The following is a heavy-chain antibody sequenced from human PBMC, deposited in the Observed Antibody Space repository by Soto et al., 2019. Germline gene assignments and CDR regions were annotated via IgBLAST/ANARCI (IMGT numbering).Heavy chain of an antibody. CDR2: ITSKRYGGTT. J-gene: IGHJ3*02. CDR1: GFTFGDYA. CDR3: TRIPPNGYCSSSSCSAFDI. D-gene: IGHD2-2*01. V-gene: IGHV3-49*03. Sequence: EVQLVESGGGLVQPGRSLRLSCSASGFTFGDYALSCFRQAPGKGLEWVGFITSKRYGGTTESAASVKGRFSISRDDSKSIAYLQMNSLKTEDTAVYYCTRIPPNGYCSSSSCSAFDIWGQGTMVTVSS.